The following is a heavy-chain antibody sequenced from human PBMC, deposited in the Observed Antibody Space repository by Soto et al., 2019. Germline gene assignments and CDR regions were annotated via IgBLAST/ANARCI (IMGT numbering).Heavy chain of an antibody. CDR1: GGSISSGGYY. CDR3: ARSSPEIWFPLGY. J-gene: IGHJ4*02. Sequence: QVQLQESGPGLVKPSQTLSLTCTVSGGSISSGGYYWSWIRQYPGKGLEWIGYIHHSGSTYYNPSLKSRLIISVDTSKNQFSLKLSSVTAADTAVYYCARSSPEIWFPLGYWGQGTLVTVSS. V-gene: IGHV4-31*03. CDR2: IHHSGST. D-gene: IGHD3-10*01.